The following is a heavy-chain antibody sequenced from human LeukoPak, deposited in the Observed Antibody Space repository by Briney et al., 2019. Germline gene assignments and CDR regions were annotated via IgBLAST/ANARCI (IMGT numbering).Heavy chain of an antibody. CDR2: ISSSGTTI. D-gene: IGHD6-13*01. J-gene: IGHJ4*02. V-gene: IGHV3-48*03. CDR3: ARAAAAGFFDY. Sequence: GGSLRLSCAASGFIFSSYEMTWVRQAPGKGLEWVSYISSSGTTIYYADSVKGRFTISRDNAKNSLYLQMNSLRAEDTAVYYCARAAAAGFFDYWGQGTLVTVSS. CDR1: GFIFSSYE.